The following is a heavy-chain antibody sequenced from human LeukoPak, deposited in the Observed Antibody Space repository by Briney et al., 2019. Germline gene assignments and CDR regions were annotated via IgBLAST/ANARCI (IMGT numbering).Heavy chain of an antibody. CDR2: INPSGGST. CDR1: GYTFTSYY. V-gene: IGHV1-46*01. Sequence: ASVKVSCKASGYTFTSYYMHWVRQAPGQGLEWMGIINPSGGSTSYAQKFQGRVTMTRDTSTSTVYMELSSLRSEDTAVYYCARGGPYDSYGLSWFDPWGQGTLVTVSS. J-gene: IGHJ5*02. D-gene: IGHD5-18*01. CDR3: ARGGPYDSYGLSWFDP.